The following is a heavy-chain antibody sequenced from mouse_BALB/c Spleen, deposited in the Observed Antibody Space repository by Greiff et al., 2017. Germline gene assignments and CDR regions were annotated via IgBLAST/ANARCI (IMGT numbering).Heavy chain of an antibody. CDR2: IDPANGNT. D-gene: IGHD1-3*01. V-gene: IGHV14-3*02. Sequence: VQLKESGAELVKPGASVKLSCTASGFNIKDTYMHWVKQRPEQGLEWIGRIDPANGNTKYDPKFQGKATITADTSSNTAYLQLSSLTSEDTAVYYCARGGLKISFDYWGQGTTLTVSS. J-gene: IGHJ2*01. CDR3: ARGGLKISFDY. CDR1: GFNIKDTY.